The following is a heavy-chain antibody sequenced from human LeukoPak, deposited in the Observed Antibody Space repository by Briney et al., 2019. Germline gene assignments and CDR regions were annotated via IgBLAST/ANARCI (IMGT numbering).Heavy chain of an antibody. Sequence: GGSLRLSCAASGFTFSRHWMPWVRQAPGKGLVWVSRINKDGSARNYADSVKGRFTISRDNAKNTLFLQMDSLRAEDTAVYYCATSGWYGNDDHWGQGTLVTVSS. CDR1: GFTFSRHW. V-gene: IGHV3-74*01. D-gene: IGHD6-19*01. CDR2: INKDGSAR. CDR3: ATSGWYGNDDH. J-gene: IGHJ4*02.